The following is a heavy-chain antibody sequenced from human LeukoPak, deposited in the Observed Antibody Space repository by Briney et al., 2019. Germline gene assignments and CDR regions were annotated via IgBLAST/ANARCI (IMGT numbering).Heavy chain of an antibody. D-gene: IGHD4/OR15-4a*01. CDR2: MNPNSGNT. Sequence: ASVKVSCKASGYTFTSYDINWVRQATGQGLEWMGWMNPNSGNTGYAQKFQGRVTMTRNTSISTAYVELSSLRSEDTAVYYCARGPSPIWWSRDYSFDYWGQGTLVTVSS. V-gene: IGHV1-8*01. J-gene: IGHJ4*02. CDR1: GYTFTSYD. CDR3: ARGPSPIWWSRDYSFDY.